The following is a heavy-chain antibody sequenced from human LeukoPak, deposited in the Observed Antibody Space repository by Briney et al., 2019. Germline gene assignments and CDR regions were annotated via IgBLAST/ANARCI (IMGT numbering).Heavy chain of an antibody. Sequence: GGSLRLSCAASGFTFSSYAMSWVHQAPGKGLEWVSSISGSGGSTYYADSVKGRFTISRDNSKNTLYLQMNSLRAEDTAEYYCAKDGWGYSYGYPPYFDHWGQGTLVTVSS. D-gene: IGHD5-18*01. CDR2: ISGSGGST. CDR3: AKDGWGYSYGYPPYFDH. V-gene: IGHV3-23*01. J-gene: IGHJ4*02. CDR1: GFTFSSYA.